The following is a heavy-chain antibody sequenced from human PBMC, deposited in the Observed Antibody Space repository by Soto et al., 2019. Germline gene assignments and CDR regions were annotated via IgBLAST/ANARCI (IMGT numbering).Heavy chain of an antibody. D-gene: IGHD4-17*01. CDR3: GRASTVTTRLDWFDP. CDR2: INHSGST. V-gene: IGHV4-34*01. J-gene: IGHJ5*02. Sequence: SETLSLTCAVYGGSFSGYYWSWIRQPPGKGLEWIGEINHSGSTNYNPSLKSRVTISVDTSKNQFSLKLSSVTAADTAVYYCGRASTVTTRLDWFDPGGQGTLVIVSS. CDR1: GGSFSGYY.